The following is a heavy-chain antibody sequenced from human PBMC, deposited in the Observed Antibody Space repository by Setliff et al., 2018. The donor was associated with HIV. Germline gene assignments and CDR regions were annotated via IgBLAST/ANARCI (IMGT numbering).Heavy chain of an antibody. CDR3: ARGLERTNPLFGVISVYFDP. CDR2: ISYSGST. CDR1: GGSIRSYY. Sequence: PSETLSLTCTVSGGSIRSYYWSWIRQPPGKGLEWIGYISYSGSTNYNPSLKSRVTLSVKTSKKSLYLQMNSLRTEDTAVYYCARGLERTNPLFGVISVYFDPWGQGTLVTVSS. V-gene: IGHV4-59*12. D-gene: IGHD3-10*01. J-gene: IGHJ5*02.